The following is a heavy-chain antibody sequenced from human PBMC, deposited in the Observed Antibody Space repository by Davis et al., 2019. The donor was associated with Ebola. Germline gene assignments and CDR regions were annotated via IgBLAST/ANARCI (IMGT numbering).Heavy chain of an antibody. V-gene: IGHV4-59*01. CDR3: ARDKRRWFGELLYYYYGMDV. J-gene: IGHJ6*04. CDR1: GGSFSGYY. Sequence: MPSETLSLTCAVYGGSFSGYYWSWIRQPPGKGLEWIGYIYYSGSTNYNPSLKSRVTISVDTSKNQFSLKLSSVTAADTAVYYCARDKRRWFGELLYYYYGMDVWGKGTTVTVSS. D-gene: IGHD3-10*01. CDR2: IYYSGST.